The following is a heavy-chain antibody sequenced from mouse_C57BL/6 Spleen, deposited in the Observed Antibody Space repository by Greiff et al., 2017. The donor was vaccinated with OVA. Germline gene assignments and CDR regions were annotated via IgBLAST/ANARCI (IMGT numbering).Heavy chain of an antibody. V-gene: IGHV1-82*01. CDR3: ERQYDRESFNY. CDR1: GYAFSSSW. D-gene: IGHD2-12*01. Sequence: VQLQQSGPELVKPGASVKISCKASGYAFSSSWMNWVKQMPGKGLEWIGRIYSGDGDTKYNGKFKGKGTLTVDKSSSTAHMQLISLTSEDSAFCCCERQYDRESFNYWGQGTTLTVSS. CDR2: IYSGDGDT. J-gene: IGHJ2*01.